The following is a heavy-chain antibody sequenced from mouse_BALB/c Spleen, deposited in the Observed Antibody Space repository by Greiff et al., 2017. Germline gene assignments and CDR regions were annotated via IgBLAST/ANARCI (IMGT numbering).Heavy chain of an antibody. J-gene: IGHJ4*01. V-gene: IGHV1S34*01. CDR2: ISCYNGAT. CDR3: ARYRYDDYYAMDY. Sequence: LVKTGASVKISCKASGFSFSGYYMHWVKQSHGKSLEWIGYISCYNGATSYNQKFKGKATFTVDTSSSTAYMQFNSLTSEDSAVYYCARYRYDDYYAMDYWGQGTSVTVSS. CDR1: GFSFSGYY. D-gene: IGHD2-14*01.